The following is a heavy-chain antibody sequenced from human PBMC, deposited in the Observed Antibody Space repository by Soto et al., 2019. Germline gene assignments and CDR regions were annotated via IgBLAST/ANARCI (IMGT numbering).Heavy chain of an antibody. CDR1: GVSISSGDYY. V-gene: IGHV4-30-4*01. CDR3: ARAGMATAYFDY. Sequence: PSETLSLTCTVSGVSISSGDYYWSWIRQPPGKGLEWIGYIYYSGSTYYNPSLKSRVTISVDTSKNQFSLKLSSVTAADTAVYYCARAGMATAYFDYWGQGTLVTVSS. J-gene: IGHJ4*02. CDR2: IYYSGST. D-gene: IGHD5-18*01.